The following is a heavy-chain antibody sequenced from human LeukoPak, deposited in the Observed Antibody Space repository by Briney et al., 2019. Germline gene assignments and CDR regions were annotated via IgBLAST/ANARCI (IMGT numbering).Heavy chain of an antibody. CDR3: AKVGKSGYCSSTSCYDPYYYYMDV. CDR2: INHSGST. CDR1: GGSFSGYY. Sequence: SETLSLTCAVYGGSFSGYYWSWIRQPPGKGLEWIGEINHSGSTNYNPSLKSRVTISVDTSKNQFSLKLSSVTAADTAVYYCAKVGKSGYCSSTSCYDPYYYYMDVWGKGTTVTVSS. D-gene: IGHD2-2*01. V-gene: IGHV4-34*01. J-gene: IGHJ6*03.